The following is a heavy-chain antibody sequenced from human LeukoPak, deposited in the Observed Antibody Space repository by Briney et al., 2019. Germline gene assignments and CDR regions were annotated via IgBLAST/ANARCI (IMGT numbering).Heavy chain of an antibody. J-gene: IGHJ6*03. CDR2: ISGSGGST. V-gene: IGHV3-23*01. D-gene: IGHD6-19*01. CDR3: AKEYSSGWYYYMDV. CDR1: GFTFSSYA. Sequence: GGSLRLSCAASGFTFSSYAMSWVRQAPGKGLEWVSAISGSGGSTYYADSVKGRFTISRDNSKNTLYLQMNSLRVEDTAVYYCAKEYSSGWYYYMDVWGKGTTVTVSS.